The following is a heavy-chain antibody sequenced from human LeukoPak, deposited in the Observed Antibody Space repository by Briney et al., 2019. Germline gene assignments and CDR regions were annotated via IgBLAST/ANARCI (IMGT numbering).Heavy chain of an antibody. J-gene: IGHJ5*02. Sequence: GGSLRLSCTASGFTFNNYWMHWVRHAPGKGPVWVSRINTDGSSTSYADSVKGRFTISRDNAKNTLYLQMNSLRAEDTAVYYCARALAVTGTGGFDPWGQGTLVTVSS. CDR1: GFTFNNYW. CDR2: INTDGSST. V-gene: IGHV3-74*01. D-gene: IGHD6-19*01. CDR3: ARALAVTGTGGFDP.